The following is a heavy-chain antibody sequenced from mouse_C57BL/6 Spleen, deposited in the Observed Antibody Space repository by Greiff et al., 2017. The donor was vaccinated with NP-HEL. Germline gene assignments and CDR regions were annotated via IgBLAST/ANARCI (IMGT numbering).Heavy chain of an antibody. CDR1: GYTFTSYC. Sequence: QVQLQQPGAELVKPGASVKLSCKASGYTFTSYCMHWVTQRPGQGLEWIGMIHPNSGSTNYNEKFKSKATLTGDKSSSTAYMQLSSLASEVSAVYYCAGGGRVPFDYWGQGTTLTVSS. V-gene: IGHV1-64*01. J-gene: IGHJ2*01. CDR2: IHPNSGST. CDR3: AGGGRVPFDY.